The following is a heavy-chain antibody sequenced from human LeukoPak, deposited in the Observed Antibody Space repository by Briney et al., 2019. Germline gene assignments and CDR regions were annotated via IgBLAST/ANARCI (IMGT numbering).Heavy chain of an antibody. CDR1: GGIIDGGSYY. Sequence: SETLSLTCSVSGGIIDGGSYYWTWIRQPAGKGLEWISRSYTSGRSDYNPSLKSRVTTSFNTSKNQYSLKQSSVTAADTAVYYCARHIPGSYFPGFYYYGMDVWGQGTTVTVSS. J-gene: IGHJ6*02. V-gene: IGHV4-61*02. CDR2: SYTSGRS. CDR3: ARHIPGSYFPGFYYYGMDV. D-gene: IGHD1-26*01.